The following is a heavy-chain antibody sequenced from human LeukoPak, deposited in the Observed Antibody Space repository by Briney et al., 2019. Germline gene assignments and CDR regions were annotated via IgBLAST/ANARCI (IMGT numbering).Heavy chain of an antibody. D-gene: IGHD4-17*01. J-gene: IGHJ6*02. Sequence: ASVKVSCKASGYTFTNYYLHWVRQAPEHGPEWMAIINPSDGGTYYEQKLQGRVTVTRDTSTSTVYMELSSLRSEDTAVYYCARDTRTMTAVTRGQHYYYGLDVWGQGTTVTVSS. CDR3: ARDTRTMTAVTRGQHYYYGLDV. CDR2: INPSDGGT. V-gene: IGHV1-46*01. CDR1: GYTFTNYY.